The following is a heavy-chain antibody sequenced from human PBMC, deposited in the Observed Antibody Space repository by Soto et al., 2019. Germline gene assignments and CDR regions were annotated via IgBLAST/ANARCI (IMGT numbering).Heavy chain of an antibody. CDR1: GGSFSDYY. Sequence: QGQLQQWGAGLLKPSETLSLICAGYGGSFSDYYWGWVRQSPGKGLEFIGEITDSGIINYNSSLKGRAVISVDTSKNQFSLTLRSLTAADTAVYYCARSRGGVQDWGQGTLVTVSS. J-gene: IGHJ1*01. CDR2: ITDSGII. CDR3: ARSRGGVQD. D-gene: IGHD3-10*01. V-gene: IGHV4-34*01.